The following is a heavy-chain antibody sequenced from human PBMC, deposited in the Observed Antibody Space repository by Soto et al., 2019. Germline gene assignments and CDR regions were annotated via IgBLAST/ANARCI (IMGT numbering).Heavy chain of an antibody. CDR1: GYTFTSYY. J-gene: IGHJ4*02. Sequence: VAVKVSCKASGYTFTSYYMHWVRQAPGQGLEWMGIINPSGGSTSYAQKFQGRVTMTRDTSTSTVYMELSSLRSEDTAVYYCARAGMRRWGAFDYWGQGTLVTVSS. D-gene: IGHD1-26*01. V-gene: IGHV1-46*01. CDR3: ARAGMRRWGAFDY. CDR2: INPSGGST.